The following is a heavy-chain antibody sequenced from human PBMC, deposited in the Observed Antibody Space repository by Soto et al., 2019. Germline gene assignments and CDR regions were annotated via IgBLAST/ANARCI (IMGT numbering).Heavy chain of an antibody. J-gene: IGHJ6*02. CDR3: ARDSSPDYYYYYGMDV. CDR2: IYYSGST. CDR1: GGSISSGGYY. Sequence: SETLSLTCTVSGGSISSGGYYWSWIRQHPGKGLEWIGYIYYSGSTYYNPSLKSRVTISVDTSKNQFSLKLSSVTAADTAVYYCARDSSPDYYYYYGMDVWGQGTTVTVSS. V-gene: IGHV4-31*03.